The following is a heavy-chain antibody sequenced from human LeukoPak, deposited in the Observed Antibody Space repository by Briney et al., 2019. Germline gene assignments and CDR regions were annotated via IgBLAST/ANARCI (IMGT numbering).Heavy chain of an antibody. CDR3: ARQPGTGGINL. Sequence: SETLSLTCSVPGGSISSYIWSWIRQPPGKGLEWIGYIYTSGSTDYNPSLKSRVTISVDRSKNQFSLKLNSVTAADTAFYYCARQPGTGGINLWGQGTLVTVSS. CDR1: GGSISSYI. J-gene: IGHJ4*02. CDR2: IYTSGST. V-gene: IGHV4-4*09. D-gene: IGHD3-16*01.